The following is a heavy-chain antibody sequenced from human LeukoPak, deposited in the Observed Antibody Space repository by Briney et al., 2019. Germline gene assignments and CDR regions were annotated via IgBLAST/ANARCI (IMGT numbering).Heavy chain of an antibody. D-gene: IGHD3-10*01. CDR3: ARVGMGFGESIYYFDY. J-gene: IGHJ4*02. CDR1: GGSISSSSYY. V-gene: IGHV4-39*07. CDR2: IYYSGST. Sequence: SETLSLTCPVSGGSISSSSYYWGWIRQPPGKGLEWIGSIYYSGSTYYNPSLKSRVTISVDTSKNQFSLKLSSVTAADTAVYYCARVGMGFGESIYYFDYWGQGTLVTVSS.